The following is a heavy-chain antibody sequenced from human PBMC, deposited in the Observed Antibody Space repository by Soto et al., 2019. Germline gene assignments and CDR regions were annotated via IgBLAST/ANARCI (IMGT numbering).Heavy chain of an antibody. CDR3: ARDRVESGYPEYFQH. V-gene: IGHV3-53*01. J-gene: IGHJ1*01. CDR1: GFTVSSND. CDR2: IYSGGST. D-gene: IGHD3-22*01. Sequence: GGSLRLSCAASGFTVSSNDMSWVRQAPGKGQEWVSVIYSGGSTYYADSVKGRFTISRDNSKNTLYLQMNSLRAEDTAVYYCARDRVESGYPEYFQHWGQGTLVTDSS.